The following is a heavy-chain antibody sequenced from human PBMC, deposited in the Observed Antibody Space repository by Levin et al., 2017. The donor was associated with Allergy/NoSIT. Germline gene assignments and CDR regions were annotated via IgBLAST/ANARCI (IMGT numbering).Heavy chain of an antibody. V-gene: IGHV3-7*04. J-gene: IGHJ4*02. CDR2: IKQDGSEK. CDR3: ARAARYCSSTSCYGHYFDY. Sequence: PGGSLRLSCAASGFTFSSYWMSWVRQAPGKGLEWVASIKQDGSEKYYVDSVKGRFTISRDNAKNSLYLQMNTLRVEDTAVYYCARAARYCSSTSCYGHYFDYWGQGALVTVSS. CDR1: GFTFSSYW. D-gene: IGHD2-2*01.